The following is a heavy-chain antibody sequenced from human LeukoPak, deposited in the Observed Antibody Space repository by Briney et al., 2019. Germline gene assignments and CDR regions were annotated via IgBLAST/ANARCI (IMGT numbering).Heavy chain of an antibody. CDR3: AKEPQGYSYGYVVI. V-gene: IGHV3-23*01. CDR2: ISSSGSGGNT. Sequence: PGGSLRLSCAASGVTLSSYAMSWARQAPGKGLEWVSGISSSGSGGNTYYADSVKGRFTISRDNSKNTLYLQMNSLRAEDTAVYYCAKEPQGYSYGYVVIWGQGTLVTVSS. J-gene: IGHJ4*02. CDR1: GVTLSSYA. D-gene: IGHD5-18*01.